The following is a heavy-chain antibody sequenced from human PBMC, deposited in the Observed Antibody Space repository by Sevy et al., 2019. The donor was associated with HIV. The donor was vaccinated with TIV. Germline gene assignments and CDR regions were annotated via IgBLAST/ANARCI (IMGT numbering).Heavy chain of an antibody. D-gene: IGHD3-22*01. CDR2: INHSGST. CDR3: ARGRGSSGYYRNDAFDI. Sequence: SETLSLTCAVYGGSFSGYYWSWIRQPPGKGLEWIGEINHSGSTNYNPSLKSRITISVDTSKNQFSQKLSSVTAADTAVYYCARGRGSSGYYRNDAFDIWGQGTMVTVSS. J-gene: IGHJ3*02. V-gene: IGHV4-34*01. CDR1: GGSFSGYY.